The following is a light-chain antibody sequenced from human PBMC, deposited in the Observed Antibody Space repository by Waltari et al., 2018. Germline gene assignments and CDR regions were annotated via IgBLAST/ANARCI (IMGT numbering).Light chain of an antibody. J-gene: IGKJ3*01. CDR3: QQYESDSPFT. Sequence: DIQMTQSPSTLSASVGDRVTITCRASQNINSWLAWYQQKPGKAPKLLIYKASSLESGVPSRFSGSGSGTEFTLTSSSLQPDDLATYYCQQYESDSPFTFGPGTKVDIK. V-gene: IGKV1-5*03. CDR1: QNINSW. CDR2: KAS.